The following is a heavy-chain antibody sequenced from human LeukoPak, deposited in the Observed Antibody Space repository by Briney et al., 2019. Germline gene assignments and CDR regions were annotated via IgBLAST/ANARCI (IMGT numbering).Heavy chain of an antibody. Sequence: ASVKVSCKASGGTFSSYAISWARQAPGQGLEWMGRIIPILGIANYAQKFQGRVTITADKSTSTAYTELSSLRSEDTAVYYCASQYCSGGSCYSEYFDYWGQGTLVTVSS. CDR3: ASQYCSGGSCYSEYFDY. V-gene: IGHV1-69*04. J-gene: IGHJ4*02. CDR2: IIPILGIA. D-gene: IGHD2-15*01. CDR1: GGTFSSYA.